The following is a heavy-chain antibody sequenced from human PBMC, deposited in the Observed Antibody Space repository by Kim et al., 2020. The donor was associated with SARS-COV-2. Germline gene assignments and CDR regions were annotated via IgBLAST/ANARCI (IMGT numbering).Heavy chain of an antibody. V-gene: IGHV3-23*01. D-gene: IGHD3-16*01. J-gene: IGHJ2*01. CDR3: AKGGLNWYFDL. Sequence: YADSVKRRFTNSRDNAKKTQYLKMISLRGEDTAVYYCAKGGLNWYFDLWGRGTLVTVSS.